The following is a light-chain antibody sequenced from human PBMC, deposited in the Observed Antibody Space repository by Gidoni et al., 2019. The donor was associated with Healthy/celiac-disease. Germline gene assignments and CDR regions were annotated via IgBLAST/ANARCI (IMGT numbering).Light chain of an antibody. V-gene: IGLV2-23*02. Sequence: QSALTQPASVSGSPGQSITISCTGTSSDVGSYNLVSWYQQHPGKAPKFMIYEVSKRPSGVSNRFSGSKSGNTASLTISGLQAEDEADYYCCSYAGSSTHYVFGTGTKVTVL. J-gene: IGLJ1*01. CDR3: CSYAGSSTHYV. CDR1: SSDVGSYNL. CDR2: EVS.